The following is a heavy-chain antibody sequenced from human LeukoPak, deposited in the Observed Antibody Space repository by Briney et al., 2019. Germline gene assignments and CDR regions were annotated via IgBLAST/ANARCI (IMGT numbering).Heavy chain of an antibody. CDR1: GFTFSSYW. V-gene: IGHV3-7*03. J-gene: IGHJ4*02. CDR3: ARKGGVFDY. CDR2: INQDGSEK. Sequence: GGSLRLSCTASGFTFSSYWMSWVRQAPGTGLEWVANINQDGSEKYYVDSVKGRFTISRDNAKNSLYLQMNSLRAEDTAVYYCARKGGVFDYWGQGTLVTVSS. D-gene: IGHD3-10*01.